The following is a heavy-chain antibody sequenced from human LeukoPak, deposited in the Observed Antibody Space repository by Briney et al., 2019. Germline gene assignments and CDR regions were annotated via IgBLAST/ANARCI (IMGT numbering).Heavy chain of an antibody. CDR1: GYSFTSYR. J-gene: IGHJ4*02. CDR3: ARRFCSSTSCFMWDY. V-gene: IGHV5-51*01. Sequence: LGESLRISCKGSGYSFTSYRISWVRQMPGKRLEWMGIIYPGDSDTRYSPSFQGQVTISADKSIKTAYLQWSSLKASDTAIYYCARRFCSSTSCFMWDYWGQGTLVTVSS. D-gene: IGHD2-2*01. CDR2: IYPGDSDT.